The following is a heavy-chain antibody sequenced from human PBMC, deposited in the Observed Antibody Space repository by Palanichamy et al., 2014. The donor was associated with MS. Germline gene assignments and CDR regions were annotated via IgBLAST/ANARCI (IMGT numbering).Heavy chain of an antibody. CDR3: ARITGGDGMDV. J-gene: IGHJ6*02. V-gene: IGHV1-69*01. CDR2: IIPLIGTV. Sequence: QVHLVQSGAEVKKPGSSVKVSCKAPGDSFNSYGFNWVRQAPGQGLEWTGGIIPLIGTVKYGQRFQGRVTISADDSTNTVNMELSSLTSGDTAVFYCARITGGDGMDVWGQGTTVIVS. CDR1: GDSFNSYG. D-gene: IGHD2-8*02.